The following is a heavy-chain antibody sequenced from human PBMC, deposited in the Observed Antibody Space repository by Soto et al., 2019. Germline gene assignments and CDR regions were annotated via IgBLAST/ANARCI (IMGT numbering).Heavy chain of an antibody. CDR2: INPNSGGT. Sequence: ASVKVSCKASGYTFTGYYMHWVRQAPGQGXEWMGWINPNSGGTNYAQKFQGRVTMTRDTSISTAYMELSRPRSDDTAVYYCARDTIQKGLAYYYYGMDVWGQGTTVTVSS. CDR1: GYTFTGYY. V-gene: IGHV1-2*02. D-gene: IGHD2-2*02. J-gene: IGHJ6*02. CDR3: ARDTIQKGLAYYYYGMDV.